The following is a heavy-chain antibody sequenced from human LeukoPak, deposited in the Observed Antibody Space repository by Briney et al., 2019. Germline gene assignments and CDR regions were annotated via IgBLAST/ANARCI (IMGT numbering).Heavy chain of an antibody. J-gene: IGHJ4*02. Sequence: GRSLRLSCAASGFTFSSYGMHWVRQAPGKGLEWVAVIWYDGSNKYYADSVKGRFTISRDNSKNTLYLQMNSLRAGDTAVYYCAREILGYSSGWVDYWGQGTLVTVSS. V-gene: IGHV3-33*01. D-gene: IGHD6-19*01. CDR1: GFTFSSYG. CDR3: AREILGYSSGWVDY. CDR2: IWYDGSNK.